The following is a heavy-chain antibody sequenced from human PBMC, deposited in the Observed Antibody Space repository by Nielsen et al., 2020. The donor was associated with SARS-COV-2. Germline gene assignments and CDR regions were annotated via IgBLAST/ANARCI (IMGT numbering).Heavy chain of an antibody. Sequence: GESLKISCAASGFTFSGSAMHWVRQASGKGLEWAGRIRSKANSYATAYAASVKGRFTISRDDSKNTAYLQMNSLKTEDTAVYYCTRRGVAGTDYYYGMDVWGQGTTVTVSS. CDR3: TRRGVAGTDYYYGMDV. D-gene: IGHD6-19*01. J-gene: IGHJ6*02. V-gene: IGHV3-73*01. CDR2: IRSKANSYAT. CDR1: GFTFSGSA.